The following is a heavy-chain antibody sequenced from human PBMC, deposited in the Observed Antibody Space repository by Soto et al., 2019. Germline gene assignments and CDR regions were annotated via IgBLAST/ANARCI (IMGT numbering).Heavy chain of an antibody. CDR1: GYSFTNFH. V-gene: IGHV1-46*01. CDR3: AREVIGHDNYETIGYYFDH. D-gene: IGHD3-22*01. Sequence: QVQLSQFGAEVKKPGASVKVSCKASGYSFTNFHIHWVRQAPGQGLEWMGMIDPSGGITRDAQRHQGRITMTRDASTSTVYMELRSLTSEDTAVYYCAREVIGHDNYETIGYYFDHWGQGTLVTVSS. CDR2: IDPSGGIT. J-gene: IGHJ4*02.